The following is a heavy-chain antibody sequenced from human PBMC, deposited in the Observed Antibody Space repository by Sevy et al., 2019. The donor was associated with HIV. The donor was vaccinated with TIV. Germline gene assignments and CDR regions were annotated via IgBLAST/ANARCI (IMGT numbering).Heavy chain of an antibody. CDR1: GFTFSSYA. J-gene: IGHJ5*02. CDR3: ARVGGGEVGSLDNWLDP. Sequence: GGSLRLSCAASGFTFSSYAMSWVRQAPEKGLEWVSAIGGSGETTYYADSVKGRFTISSDNYKNILYLQMNSLRAEDTAVYYCARVGGGEVGSLDNWLDPWGQGTLVTVSS. V-gene: IGHV3-23*01. CDR2: IGGSGETT. D-gene: IGHD3-16*01.